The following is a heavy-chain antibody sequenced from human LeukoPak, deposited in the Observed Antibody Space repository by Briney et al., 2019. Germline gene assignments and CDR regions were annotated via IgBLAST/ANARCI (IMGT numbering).Heavy chain of an antibody. D-gene: IGHD2-15*01. Sequence: GGSLRLSCAASGFTVSSNYMSWIRQAPGRGLEWVSFIYSGGSTYYADSVRGRFIISKDNSKNTLYLQMNSLRAEDTAVYYCARRAGSYSHSYDYWGQGTLVTVSS. CDR2: IYSGGST. V-gene: IGHV3-53*01. J-gene: IGHJ4*02. CDR1: GFTVSSNY. CDR3: ARRAGSYSHSYDY.